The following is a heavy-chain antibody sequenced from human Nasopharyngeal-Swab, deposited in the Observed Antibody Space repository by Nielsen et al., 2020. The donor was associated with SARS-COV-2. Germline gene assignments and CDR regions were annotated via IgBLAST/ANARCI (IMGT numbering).Heavy chain of an antibody. Sequence: WIRQPPGKGLEWIGYIYYSGSTNYNPSLKSRVTISVDTSKNQFSLKLSSVTAADTVVYYCARGKFNILTGAAAFDIWGQGTMVTVSS. CDR2: IYYSGST. V-gene: IGHV4-59*01. CDR3: ARGKFNILTGAAAFDI. D-gene: IGHD3-9*01. J-gene: IGHJ3*02.